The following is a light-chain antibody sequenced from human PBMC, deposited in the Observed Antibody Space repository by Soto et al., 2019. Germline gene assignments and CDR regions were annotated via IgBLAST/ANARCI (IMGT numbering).Light chain of an antibody. Sequence: DIVMTQSPDSLAVSLGERATINCKSSQSVLFSSNDKNYLAWYQQKPGQPPKLLIYWASIRESGVPDRFSGSGSGTDFTLTISSLQAEDVAVYYCQHYCAYPLTFGGGTKVDLK. CDR2: WAS. V-gene: IGKV4-1*01. J-gene: IGKJ4*01. CDR3: QHYCAYPLT. CDR1: QSVLFSSNDKNY.